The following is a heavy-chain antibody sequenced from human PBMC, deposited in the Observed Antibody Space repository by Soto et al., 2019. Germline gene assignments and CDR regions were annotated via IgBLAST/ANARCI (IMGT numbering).Heavy chain of an antibody. Sequence: YLRLSCAASGFTFSSYGMHWVRQAPGKGLEWVAVISYDGSNKYYADSVKGRFTISRDNSKNTLYLQMNSLRAEDTAVYYCAKEIRSSGYHYGLEVWGQATTVSV. CDR1: GFTFSSYG. J-gene: IGHJ6*02. CDR3: AKEIRSSGYHYGLEV. CDR2: ISYDGSNK. D-gene: IGHD6-6*01. V-gene: IGHV3-30*18.